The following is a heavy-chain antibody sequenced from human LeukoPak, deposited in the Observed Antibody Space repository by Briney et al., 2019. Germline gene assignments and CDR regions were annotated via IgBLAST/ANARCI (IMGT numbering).Heavy chain of an antibody. CDR3: AKDSGSWYFGAFDI. CDR1: GFTFDDYA. Sequence: PGGSLRLSCAASGFTFDDYAMHWVRQAPGKGLEWVSGISWNSGSIGYADSVKGRFTISRDNAKNSLYLQMNSLRAEDTALYYCAKDSGSWYFGAFDIWGQGTMVTVSS. D-gene: IGHD6-13*01. J-gene: IGHJ3*02. V-gene: IGHV3-9*01. CDR2: ISWNSGSI.